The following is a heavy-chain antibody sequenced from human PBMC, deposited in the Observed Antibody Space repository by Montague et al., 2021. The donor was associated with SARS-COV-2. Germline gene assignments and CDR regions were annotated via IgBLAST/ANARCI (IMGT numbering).Heavy chain of an antibody. CDR2: PFSNKAP. V-gene: IGHV4-59*08. Sequence: SETLSLTCTVSGVSVTDYYLSWILQPPGKGLKWFEMPFSNKAPTFNPPLKSRFAISLDTPKNQFSLRLTSVTAANTAFYHCVRHPHYDGLNGPPDFWDQGTLVTVSS. CDR1: GVSVTDYY. J-gene: IGHJ4*02. D-gene: IGHD3-9*01. CDR3: VRHPHYDGLNGPPDF.